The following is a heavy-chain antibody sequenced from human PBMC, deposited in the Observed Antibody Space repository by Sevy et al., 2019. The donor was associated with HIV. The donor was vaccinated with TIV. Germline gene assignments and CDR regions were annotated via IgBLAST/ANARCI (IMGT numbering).Heavy chain of an antibody. D-gene: IGHD3-16*01. J-gene: IGHJ6*03. CDR1: GFTFSSYG. CDR2: ISYDGRSK. V-gene: IGHV3-30*03. Sequence: GGSLRLSCAASGFTFSSYGMHWVRQAPGKGLEWVAVISYDGRSKHSADSVKGRFTISSDNANSTLYLQMNSLRVEDTAALYCAAVARTCGGVAYGNHHFIDVWGKGTTVTVSS. CDR3: AAVARTCGGVAYGNHHFIDV.